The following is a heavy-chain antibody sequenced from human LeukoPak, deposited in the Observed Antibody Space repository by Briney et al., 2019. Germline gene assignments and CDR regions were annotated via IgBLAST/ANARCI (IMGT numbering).Heavy chain of an antibody. D-gene: IGHD7-27*01. CDR3: AKKLVPYQKLGIWDYFDY. CDR2: ISWNSGSI. V-gene: IGHV3-9*01. Sequence: GGSLRLSCAASGFTFDDYAMHWVRQAPGKGLEWVSGISWNSGSIGYADSVKGRFTISRDNAKNSLYLQMNSLRAEDTAVYYCAKKLVPYQKLGIWDYFDYWGQGTLVTVSS. CDR1: GFTFDDYA. J-gene: IGHJ4*02.